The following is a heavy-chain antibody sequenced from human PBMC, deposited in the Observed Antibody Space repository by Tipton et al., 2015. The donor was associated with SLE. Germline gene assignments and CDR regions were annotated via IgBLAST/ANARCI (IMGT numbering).Heavy chain of an antibody. Sequence: QSGPEVKKPGASVKVSCKAFGYTFSGYFFHWVRQAPGQGLEWMGRINSDSGGTNFAQKFQGRVTMTRDTSTSTAYMELSRLGFDDTAVYYCAGDRDWRSSEAFGIWGQGTLVTVSS. CDR1: GYTFSGYF. J-gene: IGHJ3*02. CDR3: AGDRDWRSSEAFGI. CDR2: INSDSGGT. D-gene: IGHD3/OR15-3a*01. V-gene: IGHV1-2*06.